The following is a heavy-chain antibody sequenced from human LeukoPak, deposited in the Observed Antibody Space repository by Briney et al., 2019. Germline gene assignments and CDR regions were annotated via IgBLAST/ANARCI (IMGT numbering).Heavy chain of an antibody. CDR2: ISSSTSYI. CDR3: ARDLHRVVVRGVPHYYYYMDV. Sequence: GGSLRLSCAASGFIFSTYSMNWVRQAPGKGLEWVSSISSSTSYIYYADSVKGRFTISRDNAKNSLYLQMNSLRPEDTAVYYCARDLHRVVVRGVPHYYYYMDVWGKGTTVTISS. CDR1: GFIFSTYS. V-gene: IGHV3-21*04. J-gene: IGHJ6*03. D-gene: IGHD3-10*01.